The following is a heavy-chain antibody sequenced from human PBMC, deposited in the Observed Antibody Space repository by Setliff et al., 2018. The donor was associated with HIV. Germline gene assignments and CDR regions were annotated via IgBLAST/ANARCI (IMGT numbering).Heavy chain of an antibody. D-gene: IGHD5-18*01. Sequence: GESLRLSCAASGFTFSSYAMSWVRQAPGKGLEWVSAISGSGSNTYYSDSVKGRFTISRDISKNTLYLQINTLSAEDTAIYYCAKESSGYTYHYFDSWGQGTLVTVSS. CDR2: ISGSGSNT. CDR3: AKESSGYTYHYFDS. J-gene: IGHJ4*02. CDR1: GFTFSSYA. V-gene: IGHV3-23*01.